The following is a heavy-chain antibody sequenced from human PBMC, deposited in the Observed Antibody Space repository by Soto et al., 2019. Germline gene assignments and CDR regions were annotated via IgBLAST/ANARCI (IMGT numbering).Heavy chain of an antibody. CDR1: GLLVSRQS. Sequence: PGGSLRLSCAASGLLVSRQSMTWVRQPPGKGLEWVSHISTNGQDTLYADSVKGRFTISRDTSSNILYLQMNSLRPEDTAVYYCARDRGYDAHDYYYNAMDVWGQGTMVTVSS. D-gene: IGHD2-15*01. J-gene: IGHJ6*02. CDR2: ISTNGQDT. CDR3: ARDRGYDAHDYYYNAMDV. V-gene: IGHV3-23*01.